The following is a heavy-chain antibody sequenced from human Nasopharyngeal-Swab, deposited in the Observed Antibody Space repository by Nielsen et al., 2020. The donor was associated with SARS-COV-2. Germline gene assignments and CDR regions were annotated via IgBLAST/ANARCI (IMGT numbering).Heavy chain of an antibody. Sequence: GESLKISCAASGFTFSRHWMHWVRQAPGKGLAWVSRIKGDGSDKRYADSVRGRFTISRDNAKNTLYPQMNSLRADDTAVYYCVKHQGSSSDQWGQGTLVTVSS. J-gene: IGHJ4*02. CDR1: GFTFSRHW. CDR2: IKGDGSDK. CDR3: VKHQGSSSDQ. V-gene: IGHV3-74*01.